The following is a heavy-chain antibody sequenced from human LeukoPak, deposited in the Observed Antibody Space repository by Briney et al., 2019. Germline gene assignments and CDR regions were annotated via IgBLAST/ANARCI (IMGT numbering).Heavy chain of an antibody. V-gene: IGHV4-59*01. CDR3: AKDSRLQCSGGSCYSWFDP. CDR1: GGYISSYY. J-gene: IGHJ5*02. CDR2: IYYSGRT. D-gene: IGHD2-15*01. Sequence: SETVSLTCTVSGGYISSYYWRWLRQPPGKGLVWIGYIYYSGRTNYNPSLKSRVTISVDTSKNQFSLKLSSVTAADTAVYYCAKDSRLQCSGGSCYSWFDPWGQGTLVTVSS.